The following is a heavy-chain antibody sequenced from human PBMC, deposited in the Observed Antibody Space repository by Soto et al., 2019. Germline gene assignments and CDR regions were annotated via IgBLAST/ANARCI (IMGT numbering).Heavy chain of an antibody. J-gene: IGHJ6*03. Sequence: QVQLVESGGGLVKPGGSLRLACAASGFTFSDYYMSWIRQAPGKGLEWVSYISSSGSTIYYADSVKGRFTIARDNAKNSLYLQMNSLRAEDTAVYYCARAVAAAGYYYYYYYYMDVWGKGTTVTVSS. CDR1: GFTFSDYY. V-gene: IGHV3-11*01. CDR3: ARAVAAAGYYYYYYYYMDV. CDR2: ISSSGSTI. D-gene: IGHD6-13*01.